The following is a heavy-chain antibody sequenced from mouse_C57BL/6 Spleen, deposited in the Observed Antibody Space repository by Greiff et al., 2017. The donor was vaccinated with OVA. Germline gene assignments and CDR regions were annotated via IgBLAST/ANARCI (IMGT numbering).Heavy chain of an antibody. CDR3: TPTTVVATYYAMDY. V-gene: IGHV6-3*01. D-gene: IGHD1-1*01. CDR1: GFTFSNYW. Sequence: EVKLVESGGGLVQPGGSMKLSCVASGFTFSNYWMNWVRQSPEKGLEWVAQIRLKSDNYATHYAESVKGRFTISRDDSKSSVYLQMNNLRAEDTGIYYCTPTTVVATYYAMDYWGQGTSVTVSS. CDR2: IRLKSDNYAT. J-gene: IGHJ4*01.